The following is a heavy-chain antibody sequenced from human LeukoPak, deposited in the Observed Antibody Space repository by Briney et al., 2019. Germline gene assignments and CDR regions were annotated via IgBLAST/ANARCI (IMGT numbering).Heavy chain of an antibody. D-gene: IGHD3-3*01. J-gene: IGHJ1*01. CDR1: GFTFSRYW. CDR2: IESDGKT. V-gene: IGHV3-74*01. Sequence: PGGSLRLSCEASGFTFSRYWMHWVRQAPGKGLVWVSRIESDGKTNYADSVKGRFTISRDNAKNTVSLQMNSLRADDTGVYYCARAPSEVGGYYPEYFRHWGQGTLVTVSS. CDR3: ARAPSEVGGYYPEYFRH.